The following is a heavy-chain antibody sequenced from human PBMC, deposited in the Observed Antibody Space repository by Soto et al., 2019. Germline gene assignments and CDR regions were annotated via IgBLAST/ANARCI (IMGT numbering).Heavy chain of an antibody. CDR1: GGSISSGGYY. J-gene: IGHJ6*02. CDR3: ARDYNYYDSSGYYYSKYGMDV. D-gene: IGHD3-22*01. Sequence: KASETLSLTCTVSGGSISSGGYYWSWIRQHPGKGLEWIGYIYYSGSTYYNPSLKSRVTISVDTSKNQFSLKLSSVTAADTAVYYCARDYNYYDSSGYYYSKYGMDVWGQGTTVTVSS. CDR2: IYYSGST. V-gene: IGHV4-31*03.